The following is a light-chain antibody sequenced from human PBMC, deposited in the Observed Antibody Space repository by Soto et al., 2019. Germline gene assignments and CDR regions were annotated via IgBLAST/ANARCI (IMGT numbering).Light chain of an antibody. V-gene: IGKV2-30*01. CDR3: MQGTHWPYT. CDR2: KVS. CDR1: QSLVYSDGNTY. Sequence: DVVMTQSPLSLPVTLGQPASISCRSSQSLVYSDGNTYLSWFQLRPDQSPRRLIYKVSNRDSGVPDRLSGSGSDTDFTLKISRVEAEDVAVYYCMQGTHWPYTFGQGTKLEI. J-gene: IGKJ2*01.